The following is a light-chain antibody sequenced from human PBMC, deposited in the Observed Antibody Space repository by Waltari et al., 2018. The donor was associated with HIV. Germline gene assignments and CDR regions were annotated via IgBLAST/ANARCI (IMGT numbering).Light chain of an antibody. Sequence: ASVSGSPGQSITISCTGTSSDVGVYNYVSWYQQHPGKAPKLMIYEVSNRPSGVSNRFSGSKSGNTASLTISGLQAEDEADYYCSSYTSSSTSEVFGGGTKLTVL. CDR2: EVS. CDR1: SSDVGVYNY. V-gene: IGLV2-14*01. CDR3: SSYTSSSTSEV. J-gene: IGLJ3*02.